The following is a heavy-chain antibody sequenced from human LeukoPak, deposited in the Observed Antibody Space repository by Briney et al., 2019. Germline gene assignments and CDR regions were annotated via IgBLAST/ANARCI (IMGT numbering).Heavy chain of an antibody. CDR2: IYYSGAT. CDR1: GGSISNYY. D-gene: IGHD3-10*01. V-gene: IGHV4-59*08. J-gene: IGHJ4*02. CDR3: ARFGITVVRGGKYYFDY. Sequence: NPSETLSLTCTVSGGSISNYYWSWIRQPPGKGLEWIGHIYYSGATKYNPSLKSRITISVDTSKNQFSLMLSSVTAADTAVYYCARFGITVVRGGKYYFDYWGQGILVTVSS.